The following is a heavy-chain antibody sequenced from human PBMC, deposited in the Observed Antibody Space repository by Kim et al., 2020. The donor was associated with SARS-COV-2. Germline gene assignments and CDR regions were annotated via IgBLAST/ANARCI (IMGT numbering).Heavy chain of an antibody. J-gene: IGHJ4*02. CDR2: T. CDR3: AKGWLRSPFDY. Sequence: TSYADSVKGRFTISRDNSKNTLYLQMNSLRAEDTAVYYCAKGWLRSPFDYWGQGTLVTVSS. D-gene: IGHD5-12*01. V-gene: IGHV3-23*01.